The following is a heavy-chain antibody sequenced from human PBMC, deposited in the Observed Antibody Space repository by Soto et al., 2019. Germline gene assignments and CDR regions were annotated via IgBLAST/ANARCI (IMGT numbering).Heavy chain of an antibody. CDR3: ARDKLPYSSCWHNPHLDY. D-gene: IGHD6-19*01. CDR2: ISYDGSNK. Sequence: QVQLVESGGGVVQPGRSLRLSCAASGFTFSSYAMHWVRQAPGKGLEWVAVISYDGSNKYYADSVKGRFTISRDNSKKQLYLQKNSLGAEDTAVYYWARDKLPYSSCWHNPHLDYRGPGTLVTLSS. CDR1: GFTFSSYA. V-gene: IGHV3-30-3*01. J-gene: IGHJ4*02.